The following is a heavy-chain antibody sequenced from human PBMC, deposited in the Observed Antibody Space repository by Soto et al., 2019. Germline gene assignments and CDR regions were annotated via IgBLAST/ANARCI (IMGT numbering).Heavy chain of an antibody. CDR2: ISGSGGST. J-gene: IGHJ4*02. CDR1: GFTFSSYA. V-gene: IGHV3-23*01. CDR3: AKDPIVVVVAATPAFDY. Sequence: EVQLLESGGGLVQPGGSLRLSCAASGFTFSSYAMSWVRQALGKGLEWVSAISGSGGSTYYADSVKGRFTISRDNSKNTLYLQMNSLRAEDTAVYYCAKDPIVVVVAATPAFDYWGQGTLVTVSS. D-gene: IGHD2-15*01.